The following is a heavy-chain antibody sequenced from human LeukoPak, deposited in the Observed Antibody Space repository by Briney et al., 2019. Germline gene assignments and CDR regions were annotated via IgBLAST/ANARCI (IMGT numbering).Heavy chain of an antibody. CDR2: ISGSAGST. V-gene: IGHV3-23*01. Sequence: HPRGSLRLSSAASGFEFCTYAMTWVRQAPGKGLEWVSTISGSAGSTNYADSVRGRFTISRDNSKNALYLQMTSLRAEDTAVYYCVQDASSWRGYYENWGQGTLVTVSS. J-gene: IGHJ4*02. CDR3: VQDASSWRGYYEN. CDR1: GFEFCTYA. D-gene: IGHD6-13*01.